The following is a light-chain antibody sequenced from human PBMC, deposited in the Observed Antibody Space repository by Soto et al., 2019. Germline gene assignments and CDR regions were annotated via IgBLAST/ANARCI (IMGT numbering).Light chain of an antibody. CDR2: GAS. J-gene: IGKJ2*01. Sequence: EIVLTQSPGTLSLSPGERATLSCRASQSVSSSYLAWYQQKPGQAPRLLFYGASSRATGIPDRFSGSGSGTDFTLTISRLEPEDFAVYYRQQYGSPYTFGQGTKLEIK. V-gene: IGKV3-20*01. CDR3: QQYGSPYT. CDR1: QSVSSSY.